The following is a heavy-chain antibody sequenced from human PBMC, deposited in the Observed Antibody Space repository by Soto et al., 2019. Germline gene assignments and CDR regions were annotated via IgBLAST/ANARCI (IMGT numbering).Heavy chain of an antibody. CDR2: IYPGDSDT. CDR1: GYIFTGYW. V-gene: IGHV5-51*01. Sequence: PGESLKISCKGSGYIFTGYWIGGVRQMPGKGLEWMWIIYPGDSDTRYSTSFQGQVTISADKSISTAYLQWRSLKASDTAMYYCERQWAVEEPNWFDPWGQGTLVTVSS. CDR3: ERQWAVEEPNWFDP. J-gene: IGHJ5*02. D-gene: IGHD6-19*01.